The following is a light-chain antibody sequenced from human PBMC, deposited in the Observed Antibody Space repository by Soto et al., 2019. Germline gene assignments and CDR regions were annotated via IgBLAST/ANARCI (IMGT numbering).Light chain of an antibody. CDR2: GES. CDR3: QQYGSSLWR. J-gene: IGKJ1*01. Sequence: EIVLTQSPGTLSLSPGERATLSCRASQSVSSSYLAWYQQKPGQAPRLLIYGESSRATGIPDRFSGSESGTDFPLTISRLEPEDFAVYYCQQYGSSLWRFGQGTKVEIK. CDR1: QSVSSSY. V-gene: IGKV3-20*01.